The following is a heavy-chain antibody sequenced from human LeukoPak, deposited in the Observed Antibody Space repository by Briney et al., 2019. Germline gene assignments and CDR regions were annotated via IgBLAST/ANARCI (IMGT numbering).Heavy chain of an antibody. CDR3: SREAIDSGAPMAFHI. J-gene: IGHJ3*02. D-gene: IGHD3-22*01. CDR2: INPSVGST. CDR1: GYTFTNYY. V-gene: IGHV1-46*01. Sequence: ASVKVSCKASGYTFTNYYIHWVRQAPGQGLEWMGIINPSVGSTTYAQKFQGRVTMTGDTSTSTVYMELSSLRSEDTAVYYCSREAIDSGAPMAFHIWGQGTMVTVSS.